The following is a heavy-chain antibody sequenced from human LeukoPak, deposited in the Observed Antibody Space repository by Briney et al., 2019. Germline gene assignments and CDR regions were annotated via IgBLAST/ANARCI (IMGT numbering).Heavy chain of an antibody. J-gene: IGHJ4*02. V-gene: IGHV3-30*03. CDR2: ISYDGSNK. D-gene: IGHD2-15*01. Sequence: PGGSLRLSCAASGFTFSSYGMHWVRQAPGKGLEWVAVISYDGSNKYYADSVKGRFTISRDNSKNTLYLQMNSLRSDDTAVYYCARGRKMLYYYFDYWGQGTLVTVSS. CDR3: ARGRKMLYYYFDY. CDR1: GFTFSSYG.